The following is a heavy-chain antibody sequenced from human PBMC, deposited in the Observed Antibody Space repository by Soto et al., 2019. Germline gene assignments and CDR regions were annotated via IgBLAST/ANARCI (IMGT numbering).Heavy chain of an antibody. Sequence: QVQLVQSGAEVKKPGASVKVSCKASGYTFTSYAMHWVRQAPGQRLEWMGWINAGNGNTKYSQKFQGRVTITRDTSASTAYMELSRLRSEDTAVYYWARDYDASSGYYNWFDPWGQGTLVTVSS. D-gene: IGHD3-22*01. CDR2: INAGNGNT. J-gene: IGHJ5*02. CDR3: ARDYDASSGYYNWFDP. CDR1: GYTFTSYA. V-gene: IGHV1-3*01.